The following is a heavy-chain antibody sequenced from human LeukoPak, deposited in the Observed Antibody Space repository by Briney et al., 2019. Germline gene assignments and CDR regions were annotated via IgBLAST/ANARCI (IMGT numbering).Heavy chain of an antibody. D-gene: IGHD2-15*01. CDR3: ARAPPYYCSGGSCHLDY. CDR2: ISSGRGTI. CDR1: GFTFNIYS. V-gene: IGHV3-48*04. Sequence: HSGGSLRLSCAASGFTFNIYSMNWVRQAPGRGLEWVSYISSGRGTIYYADSVKGRFTISRDNAKNSLYLQMNSLRAEDTAVYYCARAPPYYCSGGSCHLDYWGQGTLVTVSS. J-gene: IGHJ4*02.